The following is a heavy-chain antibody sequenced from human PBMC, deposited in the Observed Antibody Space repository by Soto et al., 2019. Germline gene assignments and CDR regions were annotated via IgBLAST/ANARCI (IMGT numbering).Heavy chain of an antibody. Sequence: PSETLSLTCAVYGGSFSGYYWSWIRQPPGKGLEWIGEINHSGSTNYNPSLKSRVIISVDTSKNQFSLKLSSVTAADTAVYYCARGSHIVFDIVVVVAANLARGWFDPWGQGTLVTVS. D-gene: IGHD2-15*01. CDR1: GGSFSGYY. J-gene: IGHJ5*02. CDR2: INHSGST. V-gene: IGHV4-34*01. CDR3: ARGSHIVFDIVVVVAANLARGWFDP.